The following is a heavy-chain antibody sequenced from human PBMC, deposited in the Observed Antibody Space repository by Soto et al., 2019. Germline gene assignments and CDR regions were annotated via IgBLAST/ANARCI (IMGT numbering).Heavy chain of an antibody. J-gene: IGHJ4*02. D-gene: IGHD2-15*01. Sequence: PGGSLRLSCAASGFTFSSYATSWVRQAPGKGLEWVSAISGSGGSTYYADSVKGRFTISRDNSKNTLYLQMNSLRAEDTAVYYCAKAPVVTGHYFDYWGQGTLVTVSS. CDR2: ISGSGGST. CDR3: AKAPVVTGHYFDY. CDR1: GFTFSSYA. V-gene: IGHV3-23*01.